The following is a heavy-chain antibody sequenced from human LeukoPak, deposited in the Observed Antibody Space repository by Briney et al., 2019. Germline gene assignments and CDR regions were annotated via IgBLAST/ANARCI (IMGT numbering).Heavy chain of an antibody. V-gene: IGHV4-39*01. D-gene: IGHD2-15*01. CDR3: ARYGYCSGGSCYANAFDI. CDR2: IHYSGST. Sequence: SETLSLTCTVSGGSISSSSYYWGWIRQPPGKGLEWIGSIHYSGSTYNNPSLKSRVTISVDTSKNQFSLELSSVTAADTAVYYCARYGYCSGGSCYANAFDIWGQGTMVTVSA. CDR1: GGSISSSSYY. J-gene: IGHJ3*02.